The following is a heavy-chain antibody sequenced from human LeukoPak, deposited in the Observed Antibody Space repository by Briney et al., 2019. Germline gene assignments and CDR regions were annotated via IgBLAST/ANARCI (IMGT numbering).Heavy chain of an antibody. V-gene: IGHV4-59*02. CDR1: GGSVSDYY. Sequence: SETLSLTCTISGGSVSDYYWSWIRQSPGKGREWIGYIYYTGSTTYNPSLKSRVTMSADTSKNQFSLNLNSVTAADTAVYYCAREGDILTGYYISHFDSWGQGTLVTVSS. J-gene: IGHJ4*02. CDR2: IYYTGST. CDR3: AREGDILTGYYISHFDS. D-gene: IGHD3-9*01.